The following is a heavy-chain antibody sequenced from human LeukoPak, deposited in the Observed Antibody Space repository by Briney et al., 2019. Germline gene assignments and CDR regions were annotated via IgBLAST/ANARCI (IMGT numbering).Heavy chain of an antibody. V-gene: IGHV1-69*04. Sequence: ASVKVSCKASGGTFSRYALSWVRQAPGQGLEWMGRIIPMIGITNYAQSFQGRVTITADKTTNTAYMELSSLRAEDTAVYYCASWNYVAYWGQGTLVTVSS. CDR3: ASWNYVAY. CDR2: IIPMIGIT. CDR1: GGTFSRYA. D-gene: IGHD1-1*01. J-gene: IGHJ4*02.